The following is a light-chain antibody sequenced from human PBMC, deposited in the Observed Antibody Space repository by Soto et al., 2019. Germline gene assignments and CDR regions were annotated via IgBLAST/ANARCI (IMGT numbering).Light chain of an antibody. CDR2: GAS. CDR3: KQYTEWPTFT. V-gene: IGKV3-15*01. Sequence: ELVMTQSPATRSVSPGEGAIVSRRASQSVSSNLAWYQQKPCQAPRLIIYGASTRATGIPARFSGSGSGTEFTLTISRLQSEDFAVYYCKQYTEWPTFTFGRVTKVEIK. J-gene: IGKJ4*01. CDR1: QSVSSN.